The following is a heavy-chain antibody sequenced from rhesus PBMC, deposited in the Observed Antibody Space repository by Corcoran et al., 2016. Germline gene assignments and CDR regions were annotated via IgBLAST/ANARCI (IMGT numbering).Heavy chain of an antibody. Sequence: QVQLQESGPGLVKPSETLSLTCAVSGASISSDWWSWIRQPPGKGREWIGEINGNSGSTYDNPSLRSRVTLSTDPSKSQFSLILSSLSAADTAVYFCARHTPGGGGRTVRFGVWGPGILVTVSS. J-gene: IGHJ5-1*01. CDR2: INGNSGST. CDR1: GASISSDW. CDR3: ARHTPGGGGRTVRFGV. D-gene: IGHD1-14*01. V-gene: IGHV4-80*01.